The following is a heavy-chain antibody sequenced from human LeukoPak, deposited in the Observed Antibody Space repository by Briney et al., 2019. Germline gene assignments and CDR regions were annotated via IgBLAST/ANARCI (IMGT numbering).Heavy chain of an antibody. CDR3: ARGDRNYHDH. CDR1: GGSISSYY. CDR2: IYYSGST. D-gene: IGHD4-11*01. V-gene: IGHV4-59*01. J-gene: IGHJ4*02. Sequence: PSETLSLTCTVSGGSISSYYWSWIRQPPGKGLEWIGYIYYSGSTNYNPSLKSRVTISVDTSKNQFSLKLSSVTAAATAVYYCARGDRNYHDHWGQGTLVTVSS.